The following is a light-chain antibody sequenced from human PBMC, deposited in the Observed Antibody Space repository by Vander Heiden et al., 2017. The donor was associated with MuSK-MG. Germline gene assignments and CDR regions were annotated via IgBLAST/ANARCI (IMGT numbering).Light chain of an antibody. CDR1: QDVNRN. Sequence: EIVLTQSPATLSLSPGETATLSCKASQDVNRNLAWNQQKPGQAPSLLIYDARNRATGIPARFSGSGYGTDFTLTISSREPEDFAVYYCQQRTNWPPYTFGQGTKVEIK. J-gene: IGKJ2*01. V-gene: IGKV3-11*01. CDR3: QQRTNWPPYT. CDR2: DAR.